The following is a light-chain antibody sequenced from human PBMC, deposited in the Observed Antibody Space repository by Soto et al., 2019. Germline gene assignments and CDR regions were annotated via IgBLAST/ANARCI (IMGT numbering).Light chain of an antibody. CDR2: AAS. V-gene: IGKV1-9*01. J-gene: IGKJ3*01. CDR3: QQLNSYLPFT. CDR1: QGISSY. Sequence: IQLTQSPSSLSASVGDRVTITCRASQGISSYLAWYQQKPGKAPKLLIYAASTLQSGIPSRFSGSGSGTDFTLTISSLQPEDFATYYCQQLNSYLPFTFGPGTKVDIK.